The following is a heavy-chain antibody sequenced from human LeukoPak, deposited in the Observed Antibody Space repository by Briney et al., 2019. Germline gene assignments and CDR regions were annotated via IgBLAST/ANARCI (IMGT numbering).Heavy chain of an antibody. V-gene: IGHV3-20*04. J-gene: IGHJ2*01. D-gene: IGHD5-24*01. Sequence: GGSLRLSCAASGFAFSTYWMDWVRQAPGKGLEWVSGINWKTGNGIYADSVKGRFTISRDNAKNSPYLQMSSLRAEDTALYYCTRRAARWQFDLWGRGTLLTVSS. CDR3: TRRAARWQFDL. CDR2: INWKTGNG. CDR1: GFAFSTYW.